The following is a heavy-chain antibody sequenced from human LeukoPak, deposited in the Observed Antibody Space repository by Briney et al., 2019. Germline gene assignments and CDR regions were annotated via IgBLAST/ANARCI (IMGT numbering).Heavy chain of an antibody. CDR3: ARVATVVTREYYFDY. Sequence: SETLSLTCTVSGGSISSSYYWGWIRQPPGQGLDWIGSIYYSGSTNYNPSLKSRVTISVDTSKNQFSLKLSSVTAADTAVYYCARVATVVTREYYFDYWGQGTLVTVSS. V-gene: IGHV4-39*07. CDR2: IYYSGST. J-gene: IGHJ4*02. D-gene: IGHD4-23*01. CDR1: GGSISSSYY.